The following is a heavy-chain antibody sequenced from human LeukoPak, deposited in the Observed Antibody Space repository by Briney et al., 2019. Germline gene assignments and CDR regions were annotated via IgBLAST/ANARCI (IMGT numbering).Heavy chain of an antibody. CDR3: AIPSGGFDY. D-gene: IGHD3-16*01. J-gene: IGHJ4*02. Sequence: GESLKISCKGVGYTLATNWIGWVRQMPGKGLEWMGIIYPGDSDTRYSPSFQGQVTISADKSISTAYLQWSSLKASDTAMYYCAIPSGGFDYWGQGTLVTVSS. CDR2: IYPGDSDT. V-gene: IGHV5-51*01. CDR1: GYTLATNW.